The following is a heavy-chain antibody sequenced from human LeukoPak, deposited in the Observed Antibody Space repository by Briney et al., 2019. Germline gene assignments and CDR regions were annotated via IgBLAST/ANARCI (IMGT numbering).Heavy chain of an antibody. J-gene: IGHJ6*04. CDR3: AEKGREGYYYNGMEV. CDR1: GFTFSSYE. Sequence: GGSLRLSCAASGFTFSSYEMNWVRQAPGKGLEWVSYISSSGSTIYYADSVKGRFTISRDNAKNSLYLQMNSLRAEDTAVYYCAEKGREGYYYNGMEVWAKGPRSPSPQ. V-gene: IGHV3-48*03. CDR2: ISSSGSTI.